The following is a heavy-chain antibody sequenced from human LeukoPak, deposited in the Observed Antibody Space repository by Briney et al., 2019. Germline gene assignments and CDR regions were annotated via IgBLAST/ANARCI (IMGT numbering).Heavy chain of an antibody. V-gene: IGHV3-21*01. Sequence: GGSLRLSCAASGLALSSYPMNWVRQAPGRGLEWVSSISSSSSYIYYADSVKGRFTISRDSAKNSLYLQMNSLRAEDTAVYYCARDDRRFGIWGQGTMVTVSS. CDR3: ARDDRRFGI. CDR2: ISSSSSYI. CDR1: GLALSSYP. J-gene: IGHJ3*02. D-gene: IGHD3-22*01.